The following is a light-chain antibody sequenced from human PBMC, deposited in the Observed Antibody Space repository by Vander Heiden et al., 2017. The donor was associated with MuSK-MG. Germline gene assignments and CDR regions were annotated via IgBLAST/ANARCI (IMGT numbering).Light chain of an antibody. CDR2: DVS. CDR1: SSDVGSYNY. CDR3: SSYTSSSTYVV. Sequence: QSALPQPASVSGSPGPSITISCTGTSSDVGSYNYVSWYQQHPGKAPKLMIYDVSNRPSGVSNRFSGSKSGNTASLTISGLQAEDEADYYCSSYTSSSTYVVFGGGTKLTVL. V-gene: IGLV2-14*03. J-gene: IGLJ2*01.